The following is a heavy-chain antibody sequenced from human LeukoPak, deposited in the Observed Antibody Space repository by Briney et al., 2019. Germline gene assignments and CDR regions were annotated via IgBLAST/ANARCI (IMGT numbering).Heavy chain of an antibody. Sequence: SETLSLTCAVSGGSISSYYWSWIRQPPGKGLEWIAYIYYSGSTNYNPSLKSRVTISLDTSKNQFSLRLSSVTAADTAVYYCARILWFGEINAFDIWGQGTMVTVSS. CDR1: GGSISSYY. CDR3: ARILWFGEINAFDI. CDR2: IYYSGST. J-gene: IGHJ3*02. D-gene: IGHD3-10*01. V-gene: IGHV4-59*01.